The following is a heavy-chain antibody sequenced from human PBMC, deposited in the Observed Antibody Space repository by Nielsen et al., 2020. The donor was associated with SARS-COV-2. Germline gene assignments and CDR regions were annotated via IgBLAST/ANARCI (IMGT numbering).Heavy chain of an antibody. D-gene: IGHD2-15*01. J-gene: IGHJ4*02. V-gene: IGHV1-18*01. CDR1: GGTFSSYT. CDR3: ARVRCSGGSCYFDY. CDR2: ISAYNGNT. Sequence: ASVKVSCKASGGTFSSYTINWVRQAPGQRLEWMGWISAYNGNTNYAQKLQGRVTMTTDTSTSTAYMELRSLRSDDTAVYYCARVRCSGGSCYFDYWGQGTLVTVSS.